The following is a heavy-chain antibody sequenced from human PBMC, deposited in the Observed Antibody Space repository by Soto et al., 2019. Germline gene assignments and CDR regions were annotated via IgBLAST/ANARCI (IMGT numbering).Heavy chain of an antibody. CDR2: IYYSGST. J-gene: IGHJ4*02. Sequence: SETLSLTCTVSGGSISSSSYYWGWIRQPPGKGLEWIGSIYYSGSTYYNPSLKSRVTISVDTSKNQFSLKLSSVTAADTAVYYCARRIRDIAVAGTDPKYYFDYWGQGTLVTVSS. CDR3: ARRIRDIAVAGTDPKYYFDY. CDR1: GGSISSSSYY. D-gene: IGHD6-19*01. V-gene: IGHV4-39*01.